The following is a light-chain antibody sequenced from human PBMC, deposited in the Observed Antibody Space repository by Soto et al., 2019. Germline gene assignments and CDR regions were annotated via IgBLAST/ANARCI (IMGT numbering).Light chain of an antibody. CDR2: NVT. CDR3: QQAKAFPRT. CDR1: QPVSTY. V-gene: IGKV1-12*01. Sequence: DIQMTQSPSSVSASVGDRVSITCRASQPVSTYVAWYQQKPWKAPNVLIYNVTTLHVGVPSRFSGSGSGTEFTLTINSLQPEDVAPYYCQQAKAFPRTFGQGSRVEV. J-gene: IGKJ1*01.